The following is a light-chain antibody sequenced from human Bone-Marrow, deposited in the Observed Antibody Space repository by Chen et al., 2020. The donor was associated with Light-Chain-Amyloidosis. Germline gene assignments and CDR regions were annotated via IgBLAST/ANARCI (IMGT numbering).Light chain of an antibody. CDR3: CSYAGRGKM. CDR1: SSDVGNYNL. V-gene: IGLV2-23*01. Sequence: QSALTQPASVSGSPGQSITISCPESSSDVGNYNLVPWYQHHPGKAPKLIIYEAKKRPSGVSNRFSGSRSGYTATLTISGLQAEDEADYYCCSYAGRGKMFGGGTKMTVL. J-gene: IGLJ3*02. CDR2: EAK.